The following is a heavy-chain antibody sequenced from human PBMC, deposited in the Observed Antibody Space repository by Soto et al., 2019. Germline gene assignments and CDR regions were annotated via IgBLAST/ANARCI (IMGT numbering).Heavy chain of an antibody. CDR1: GGTFSSFG. V-gene: IGHV1-69*13. Sequence: SVKVSCKASGGTFSSFGISWVRQAPGQGLEWMGGIIPVFGRPNYAQRFRGRLTITADESTNTGYMELISLRSEGTAVYYCAREGSGYNFWGQGTQVT. CDR2: IIPVFGRP. J-gene: IGHJ4*02. D-gene: IGHD5-12*01. CDR3: AREGSGYNF.